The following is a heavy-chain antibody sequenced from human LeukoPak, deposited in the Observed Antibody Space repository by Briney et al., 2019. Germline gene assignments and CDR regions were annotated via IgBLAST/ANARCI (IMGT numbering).Heavy chain of an antibody. CDR1: GGSISSSNW. CDR2: IYHSGST. J-gene: IGHJ5*02. Sequence: NPSGTLSLTCAVSGGSISSSNWWSWVRQPPGKGLEWIGEIYHSGSTNYNPSLKSRATISVDTSKNQFSLKLNSVTAADTAVFYCVRHPTTPTYFYDTGAHYHWGQGTLVTVSS. CDR3: VRHPTTPTYFYDTGAHYH. V-gene: IGHV4-4*02. D-gene: IGHD3-22*01.